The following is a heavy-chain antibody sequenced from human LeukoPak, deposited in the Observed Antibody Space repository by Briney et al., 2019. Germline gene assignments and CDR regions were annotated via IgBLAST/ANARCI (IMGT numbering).Heavy chain of an antibody. D-gene: IGHD3-10*01. Sequence: SETLSLTCTVFSGSISSSSYYWGWLRQPPGKGLEWIGSIYYSGSTYYNPSLKRRITISVDTSKNQFPLKLNSVTAADTAVYYCARFLWFGELYPEYWGQGTQVTVSS. V-gene: IGHV4-39*01. J-gene: IGHJ4*02. CDR2: IYYSGST. CDR3: ARFLWFGELYPEY. CDR1: SGSISSSSYY.